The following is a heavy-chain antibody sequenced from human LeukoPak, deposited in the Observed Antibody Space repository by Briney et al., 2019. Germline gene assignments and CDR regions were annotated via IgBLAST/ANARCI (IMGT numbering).Heavy chain of an antibody. CDR2: INPNSGGT. CDR1: GYTLTGYY. V-gene: IGHV1-2*02. J-gene: IGHJ4*02. CDR3: SRDRGGSYGDY. D-gene: IGHD1-26*01. Sequence: ASVKVSCKASGYTLTGYYMHWVRQAPGKGLEWMGWINPNSGGTNYAQKFQGRATLTRDTSISTAYMEVSRLKSDDTAVYYCSRDRGGSYGDYWGQGTLATVSS.